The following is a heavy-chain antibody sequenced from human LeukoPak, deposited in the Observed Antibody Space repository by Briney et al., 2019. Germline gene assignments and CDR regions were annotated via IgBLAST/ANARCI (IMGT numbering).Heavy chain of an antibody. Sequence: GGSLRLSCAASGFTFSSYWMSWVRQAPGKGLEWVANIKQDGSGKHYVDSVKGRFTISRDNAKNSLYLQMNSLRAEDTAVYYCARVGGAYCGGDCYANWGQGTLVTVSS. CDR1: GFTFSSYW. D-gene: IGHD2-21*02. CDR3: ARVGGAYCGGDCYAN. CDR2: IKQDGSGK. J-gene: IGHJ4*02. V-gene: IGHV3-7*01.